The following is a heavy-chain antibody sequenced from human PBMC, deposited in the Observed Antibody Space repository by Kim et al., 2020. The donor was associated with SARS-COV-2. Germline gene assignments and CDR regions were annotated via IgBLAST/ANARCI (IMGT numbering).Heavy chain of an antibody. D-gene: IGHD3-22*01. V-gene: IGHV1-58*02. CDR1: GFNFATSA. CDR3: AADLWDSSGNSRNGFDP. CDR2: IVVGIGNT. Sequence: SVKVSCKASGFNFATSAMQWVRQARGQGLEWIGWIVVGIGNTNYAQAFQERVTITSDMSTSTAYLELSNLRSEDTAVYFCAADLWDSSGNSRNGFDPWG. J-gene: IGHJ5*02.